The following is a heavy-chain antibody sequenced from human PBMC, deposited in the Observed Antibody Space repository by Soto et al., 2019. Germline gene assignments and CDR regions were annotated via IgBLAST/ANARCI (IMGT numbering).Heavy chain of an antibody. J-gene: IGHJ4*03. D-gene: IGHD3-22*01. CDR2: IDSSSNYI. CDR1: GFRFSSYS. CDR3: ARVVYFDSSAFGL. Sequence: GGSLRLSCVASGFRFSSYSMNWVRQAPGKGLEWVSSIDSSSNYITYADAVKGRFTISKEKAKNSLHLQMNSLRADDTAVYYCARVVYFDSSAFGLWVQGTLVTVSS. V-gene: IGHV3-21*01.